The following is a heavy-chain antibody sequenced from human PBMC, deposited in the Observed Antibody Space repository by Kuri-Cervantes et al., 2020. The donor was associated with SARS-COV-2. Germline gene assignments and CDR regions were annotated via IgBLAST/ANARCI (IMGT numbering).Heavy chain of an antibody. CDR2: ISYDGRNK. D-gene: IGHD3-10*01. J-gene: IGHJ4*02. V-gene: IGHV3-30*04. Sequence: GESLKISCAASGFTFSSYAMHWVRQAPGKGLEWVAVISYDGRNKYYADSVKGRFTISRDNSKNTLYLQMNSLRAEDTAVYYCARVVRGVIIEGDYWGQGTLVTVSS. CDR3: ARVVRGVIIEGDY. CDR1: GFTFSSYA.